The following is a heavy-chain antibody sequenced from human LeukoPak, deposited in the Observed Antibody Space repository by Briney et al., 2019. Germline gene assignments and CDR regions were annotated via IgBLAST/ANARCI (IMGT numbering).Heavy chain of an antibody. CDR1: GFIFSNYA. Sequence: GGSLRLSCAPSGFIFSNYAMSWVRQAPGKGLEWVSDISDIGASTNYVGSVKGRFTISRDNSKNMLYMQMNSLRAEDTALYYCARKGNGALDIRGQGTMVTVSS. J-gene: IGHJ3*02. D-gene: IGHD1-1*01. CDR3: ARKGNGALDI. CDR2: ISDIGAST. V-gene: IGHV3-23*01.